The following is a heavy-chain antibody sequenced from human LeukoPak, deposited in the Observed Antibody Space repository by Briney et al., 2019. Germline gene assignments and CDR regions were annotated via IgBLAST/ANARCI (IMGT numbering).Heavy chain of an antibody. J-gene: IGHJ4*02. D-gene: IGHD1-26*01. CDR3: ARPKMGATSPALL. CDR1: GFTFSSYA. Sequence: GGSLRLSCAASGFTFSSYAMSWVRQAPGKGLEWVSAISGSGGSTYYADSVKGRFTISRDNSKNTLYLQRNSLRAEDTAVYYCARPKMGATSPALLWGQGTLVTVSS. V-gene: IGHV3-23*01. CDR2: ISGSGGST.